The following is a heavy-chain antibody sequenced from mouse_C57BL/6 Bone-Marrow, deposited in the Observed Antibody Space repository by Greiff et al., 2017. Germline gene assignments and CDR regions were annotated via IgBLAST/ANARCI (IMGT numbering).Heavy chain of an antibody. CDR3: ARSPYSNYLYYFDY. J-gene: IGHJ2*01. CDR1: GYTFTSYW. D-gene: IGHD2-5*01. CDR2: IDPSDSYT. V-gene: IGHV1-50*01. Sequence: VQLQQPGAELVKPGASVKLSCKASGYTFTSYWMQWVKQRPGQGLEWIGEIDPSDSYTNYNQKFKGKATLTVATSSSTAYMQLSSLTSEDSAVYYCARSPYSNYLYYFDYWGQGTTLTVSS.